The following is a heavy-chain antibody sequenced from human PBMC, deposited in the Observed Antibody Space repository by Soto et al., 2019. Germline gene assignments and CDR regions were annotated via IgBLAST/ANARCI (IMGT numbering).Heavy chain of an antibody. V-gene: IGHV3-15*02. CDR3: TTWRLGKSCRSVSCYGDGAY. CDR1: GFTFNSAW. Sequence: EVPLVESGGALVKPGESLTLSCAASGFTFNSAWMTWVRQAPGKGLEWVGRIKSWTDGGRVDTAAPVKGRFTISRDDSKNMSVLLRNSLKSEDTAVYYYTTWRLGKSCRSVSCYGDGAYGGQGTLVTVSS. D-gene: IGHD2-2*01. J-gene: IGHJ4*01. CDR2: IKSWTDGGRV.